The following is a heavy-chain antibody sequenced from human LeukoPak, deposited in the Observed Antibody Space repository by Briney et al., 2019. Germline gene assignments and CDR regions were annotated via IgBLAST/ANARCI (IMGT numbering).Heavy chain of an antibody. Sequence: PSETLSLTCTVSGDSISGYYWSWIRQPAGKGLEWIGRIYSSGSTNYNPSLKSRVTMSVDTSKNQFSLKLSSVTAADTAVYYCARHEYSSSWSFDYWGQGTLVTVSS. D-gene: IGHD6-13*01. CDR1: GDSISGYY. V-gene: IGHV4-4*07. CDR3: ARHEYSSSWSFDY. J-gene: IGHJ4*02. CDR2: IYSSGST.